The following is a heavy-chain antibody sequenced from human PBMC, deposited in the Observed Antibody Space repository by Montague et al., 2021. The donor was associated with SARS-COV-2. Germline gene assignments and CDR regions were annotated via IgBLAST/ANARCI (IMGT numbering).Heavy chain of an antibody. J-gene: IGHJ4*02. CDR3: ARSSGRYSTVDF. Sequence: TSYNPSLKSRVTRSDDTSKNQFSLKLSSVTAADTAVEYCARSSGRYSTVDFWCQGTLVTVSS. V-gene: IGHV4-4*07. CDR2: T. D-gene: IGHD3-10*01.